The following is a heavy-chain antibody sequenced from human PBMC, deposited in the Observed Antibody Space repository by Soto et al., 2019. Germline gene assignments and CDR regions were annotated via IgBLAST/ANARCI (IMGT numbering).Heavy chain of an antibody. V-gene: IGHV4-39*01. Sequence: SETLSLTCTVSGGSISSSSYYWGWIRQPPGKGLEWIGSIYYSGSTYYNPSLKSQDTISVDPPKNQFSLKLSAGAAADTAVYYCARHAPNWEAFDIWGQGTMVTVSS. CDR1: GGSISSSSYY. D-gene: IGHD1-1*01. CDR3: ARHAPNWEAFDI. J-gene: IGHJ3*02. CDR2: IYYSGST.